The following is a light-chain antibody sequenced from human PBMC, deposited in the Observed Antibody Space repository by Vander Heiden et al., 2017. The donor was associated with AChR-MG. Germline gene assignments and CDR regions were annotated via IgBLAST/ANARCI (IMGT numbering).Light chain of an antibody. J-gene: IGKJ1*01. V-gene: IGKV1-39*01. Sequence: DIQMTQSPSSLSASVGDRVTITCRASQSLSTFLNWYQQKPGKAPKLLIYAASSLQSGVPSRFSGSGSGTDFTLTISSLQPEDFATYYCQHSYSTPRTFGKGTKVEIK. CDR3: QHSYSTPRT. CDR2: AAS. CDR1: QSLSTF.